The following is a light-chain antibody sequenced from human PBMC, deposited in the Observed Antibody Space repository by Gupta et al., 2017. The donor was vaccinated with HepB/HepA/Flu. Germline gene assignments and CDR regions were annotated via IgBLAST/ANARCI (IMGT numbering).Light chain of an antibody. J-gene: IGKJ1*01. CDR1: QSADSSY. CDR2: GAS. CDR3: QYYGNSRGT. Sequence: EIVLTQSPGTLSLSPGERVTLSCRASQSADSSYLAWYQHKPGQTPRLLVYGASRRATGISDRFSGGGSGTDFTLTITRLEPEDFAMYYCQYYGNSRGTFGQGTKVEIK. V-gene: IGKV3-20*01.